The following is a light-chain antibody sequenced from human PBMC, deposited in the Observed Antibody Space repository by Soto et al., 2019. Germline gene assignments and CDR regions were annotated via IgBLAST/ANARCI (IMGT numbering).Light chain of an antibody. J-gene: IGKJ4*01. Sequence: IQLTQSPSSLSASVADRVTITCRAGQALGSALAWYQQRPGKAPKLLLYDASNLEAGVPYWFSGSGSGTDFTLTITSLRPEDFATYYCQHFDGFPLTFGGGTKVQIK. CDR2: DAS. CDR3: QHFDGFPLT. V-gene: IGKV1-13*02. CDR1: QALGSA.